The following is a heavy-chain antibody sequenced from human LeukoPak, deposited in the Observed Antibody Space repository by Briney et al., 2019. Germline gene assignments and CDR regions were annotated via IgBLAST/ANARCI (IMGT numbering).Heavy chain of an antibody. CDR1: GFTFSSYA. J-gene: IGHJ4*02. CDR3: AKDTRAGMAGVRAKYYFDY. CDR2: ISGSGGST. D-gene: IGHD6-19*01. V-gene: IGHV3-23*01. Sequence: GGSLRLSCAASGFTFSSYAMSWVRQAPGKGLEWVSAISGSGGSTYYADSVKGRFTISRDNSKNTLYLQMNSLRAEDTAVYYCAKDTRAGMAGVRAKYYFDYWGQGTLVTVSS.